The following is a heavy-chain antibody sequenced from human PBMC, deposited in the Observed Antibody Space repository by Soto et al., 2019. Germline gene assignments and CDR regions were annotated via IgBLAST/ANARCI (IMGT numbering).Heavy chain of an antibody. CDR3: ARAFPYFDWLPSGSY. J-gene: IGHJ4*02. CDR1: GFTFSSYA. V-gene: IGHV3-30-3*01. Sequence: PGGSLRLSCAASGFTFSSYAMHWVRQAPGKGLEWVAVISYDGSNKYYADSVKGRFTISRDNSKNTLYLQMNSLRAEDTAVYYCARAFPYFDWLPSGSYWGQGTLVTVSS. CDR2: ISYDGSNK. D-gene: IGHD3-9*01.